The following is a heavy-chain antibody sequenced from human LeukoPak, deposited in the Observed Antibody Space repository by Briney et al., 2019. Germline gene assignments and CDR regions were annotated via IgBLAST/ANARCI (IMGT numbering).Heavy chain of an antibody. V-gene: IGHV3-48*03. Sequence: GGSLRLSCAASGFTFSTYEMNWVRQAPGKGLEWVSYISSSSSAIYYADSVKGRFTISRDNAKNSLYLQMNSLRVEDTAVYYCARDNHPGFWGQGTLVTVSS. CDR2: ISSSSSAI. J-gene: IGHJ4*02. D-gene: IGHD1-14*01. CDR3: ARDNHPGF. CDR1: GFTFSTYE.